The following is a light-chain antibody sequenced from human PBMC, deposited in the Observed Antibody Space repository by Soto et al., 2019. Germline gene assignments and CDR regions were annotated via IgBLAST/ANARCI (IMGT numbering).Light chain of an antibody. CDR2: GAS. Sequence: EIVLTQSPGTLSLSPGERATLSCMASQTIRYNYLSWYQQKPGQAPRLLIYGASSRATDIPDRISGSGSGTDFTLAISRLEPEDFAVYYCQQYGASPLTFGQGTKVDIK. CDR3: QQYGASPLT. CDR1: QTIRYNY. J-gene: IGKJ1*01. V-gene: IGKV3-20*01.